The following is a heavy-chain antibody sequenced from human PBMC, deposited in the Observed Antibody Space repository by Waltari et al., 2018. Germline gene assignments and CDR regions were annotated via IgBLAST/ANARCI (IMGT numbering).Heavy chain of an antibody. CDR1: GFTVSSNY. Sequence: EVQLVESGGGLIQPGGSLRLSCAASGFTVSSNYISWVRQAPGKGLEWVSVIYSGGSTYYADSVKGRFTISRDNSKNTLYLQMNSLRAEDTAVYYCARTVSGYDYPYYFDYWGQGTLVTVSS. J-gene: IGHJ4*02. CDR2: IYSGGST. V-gene: IGHV3-53*01. D-gene: IGHD5-12*01. CDR3: ARTVSGYDYPYYFDY.